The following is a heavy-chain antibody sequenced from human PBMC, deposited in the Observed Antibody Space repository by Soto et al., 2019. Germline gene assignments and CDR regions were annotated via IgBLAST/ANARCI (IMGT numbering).Heavy chain of an antibody. J-gene: IGHJ4*01. D-gene: IGHD4-4*01. CDR1: GFTFSDHY. Sequence: EVQLVESRGGLVQPGRSLRLSCAAFGFTFSDHYMDWVRQAPGKGLEWVGRIRNKANSYTTEYAASVKGRFTISRDDSKNSLFLQMNSLNTEDTAVYYCSRAGILTTPYYFDYWGQGTLVSVSS. CDR3: SRAGILTTPYYFDY. V-gene: IGHV3-72*01. CDR2: IRNKANSYTT.